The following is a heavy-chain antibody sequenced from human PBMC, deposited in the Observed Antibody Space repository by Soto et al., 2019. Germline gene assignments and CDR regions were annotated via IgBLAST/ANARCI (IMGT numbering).Heavy chain of an antibody. CDR2: IKQDGGEK. Sequence: EVQLVESGGGLVQPGGSLRLSCVAAGFNISANWMSWVRQAPGKGLEWVANIKQDGGEKIYVDSVKGRFTISRDNADNSLFLQMNSLRADDTAVYYCARGQGWADYWGQGTLVTVSS. V-gene: IGHV3-7*01. CDR1: GFNISANW. CDR3: ARGQGWADY. J-gene: IGHJ4*02. D-gene: IGHD6-19*01.